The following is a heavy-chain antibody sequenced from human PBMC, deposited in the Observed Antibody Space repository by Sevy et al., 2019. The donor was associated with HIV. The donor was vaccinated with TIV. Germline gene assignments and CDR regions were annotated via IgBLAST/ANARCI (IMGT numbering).Heavy chain of an antibody. CDR2: IYPGDSES. V-gene: IGHV5-51*01. D-gene: IGHD4-4*01. CDR3: ARLTAATRNFDY. CDR1: GYSFPNYW. J-gene: IGHJ4*02. Sequence: GESLMISCKASGYSFPNYWIGWVRQMPGKGLEWMGIIYPGDSESRHSPSFQGHVTTSVDKSTSTAYLQWSSLKASDTAMYYCARLTAATRNFDYWGQGTLVTVSS.